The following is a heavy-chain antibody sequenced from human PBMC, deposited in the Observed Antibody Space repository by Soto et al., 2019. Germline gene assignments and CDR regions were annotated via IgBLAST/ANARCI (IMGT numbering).Heavy chain of an antibody. CDR2: ISYDGSNK. CDR1: GFTFSSYA. CDR3: ARVAKWELTHYYYGMDV. V-gene: IGHV3-30-3*01. Sequence: QVQLVESGGGVVQPGRSLRLSCAASGFTFSSYAMHWVRQAPGKGLEWVAVISYDGSNKYYADSVKGRFTISRDNSKNTLYLQMNSLRDEDTAVYYCARVAKWELTHYYYGMDVWGQGTTVTVSS. J-gene: IGHJ6*02. D-gene: IGHD1-26*01.